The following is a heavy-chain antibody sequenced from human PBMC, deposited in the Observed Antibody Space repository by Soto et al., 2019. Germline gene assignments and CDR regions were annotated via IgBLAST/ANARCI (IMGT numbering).Heavy chain of an antibody. CDR1: GGSISSGGYF. Sequence: SETLSLTCTVPGGSISSGGYFWSWIRQHPGKGLEWIGYIYYSGSTYHNPSLKSRITISVNTSKNQFSLKLSSVTAADTAVYYCARWPTTSRGAFDIWGQGTVVTVSS. J-gene: IGHJ3*02. CDR3: ARWPTTSRGAFDI. CDR2: IYYSGST. D-gene: IGHD1-7*01. V-gene: IGHV4-31*03.